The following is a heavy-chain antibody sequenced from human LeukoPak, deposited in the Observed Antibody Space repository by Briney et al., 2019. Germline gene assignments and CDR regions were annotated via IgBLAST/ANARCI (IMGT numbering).Heavy chain of an antibody. D-gene: IGHD3-10*01. CDR2: IIPIFGTA. J-gene: IGHJ5*02. CDR1: GGTFSSYA. V-gene: IGHV1-69*06. Sequence: SVKVSCKASGGTFSSYAISWVRQAPGQGLEWMGGIIPIFGTANYAQKFQGRVTITADKSTSTAYMELSSLRYEDTAVYYCARTMVRGNWFDPWGQGTLVTVSS. CDR3: ARTMVRGNWFDP.